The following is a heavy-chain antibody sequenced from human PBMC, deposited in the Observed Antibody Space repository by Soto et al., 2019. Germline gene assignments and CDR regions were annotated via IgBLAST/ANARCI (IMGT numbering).Heavy chain of an antibody. CDR2: IYSGGST. V-gene: IGHV3-53*01. CDR1: GFIVSSKY. Sequence: PGGSLRLSCAASGFIVSSKYMSWVRRAPGKGLEWVSGIYSGGSTFYADSVKGRFTISRDNSKNMLYLQMNSLRVDDTAVYYCARDLYSSGYLFDAFDIWGPGTMVTV. D-gene: IGHD3-22*01. CDR3: ARDLYSSGYLFDAFDI. J-gene: IGHJ3*02.